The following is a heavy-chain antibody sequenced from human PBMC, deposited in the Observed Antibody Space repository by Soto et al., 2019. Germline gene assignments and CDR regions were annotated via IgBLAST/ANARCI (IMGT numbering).Heavy chain of an antibody. CDR2: ISWNSGSI. CDR3: AKGGRRTRPDAFDI. V-gene: IGHV3-9*01. Sequence: EVQLVESGGGLVQPGRSLRLSCAASGFTFDDYAMHWVRQAPGKGLEWVSGISWNSGSIGYADSVKGRITISRDNAKNSLYLQMHSLRAEDTALYYCAKGGRRTRPDAFDIWGQGTMVTVSS. J-gene: IGHJ3*02. D-gene: IGHD3-10*01. CDR1: GFTFDDYA.